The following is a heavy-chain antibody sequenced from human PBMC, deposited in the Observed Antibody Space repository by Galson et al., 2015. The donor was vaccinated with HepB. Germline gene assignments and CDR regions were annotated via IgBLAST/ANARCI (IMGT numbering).Heavy chain of an antibody. CDR1: GFTFSTYA. CDR2: ISYDGSNK. D-gene: IGHD1-26*01. V-gene: IGHV3-30-3*01. J-gene: IGHJ3*02. Sequence: SLRLSCAASGFTFSTYAMHWVRQAPGKGLEWVAVISYDGSNKYYADSVKGRFTISRDNSKNTLYLQMNSLRAEDTAVYYCARDFGGSYLSAFDIWGQGTMVTVSS. CDR3: ARDFGGSYLSAFDI.